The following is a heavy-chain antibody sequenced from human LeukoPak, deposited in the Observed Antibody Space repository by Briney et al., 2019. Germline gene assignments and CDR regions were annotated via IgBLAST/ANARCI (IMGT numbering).Heavy chain of an antibody. CDR2: IIPILGIA. J-gene: IGHJ4*02. Sequence: GSSVKVSCKASGGTFSSYAISWVRQAPGQGLEWMGRIIPILGIANYAQKFQGRVTITADKSTSTAYMELSSLRSEDTAVYYCARERGVAKPFDYWGQGTLVTVSS. V-gene: IGHV1-69*04. CDR3: ARERGVAKPFDY. D-gene: IGHD3-10*01. CDR1: GGTFSSYA.